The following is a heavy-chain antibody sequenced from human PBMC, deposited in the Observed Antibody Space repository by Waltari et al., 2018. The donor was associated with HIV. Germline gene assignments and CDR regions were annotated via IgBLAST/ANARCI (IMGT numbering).Heavy chain of an antibody. D-gene: IGHD6-6*01. J-gene: IGHJ4*02. CDR3: ARGVYSSSSLGFEY. CDR2: RSKWYN. V-gene: IGHV6-1*01. Sequence: RSKWYNEYAVSVKSRITISPHTSKNQFSLQLNSVTPEDTAVYYCARGVYSSSSLGFEYWGQGTLVTVSS.